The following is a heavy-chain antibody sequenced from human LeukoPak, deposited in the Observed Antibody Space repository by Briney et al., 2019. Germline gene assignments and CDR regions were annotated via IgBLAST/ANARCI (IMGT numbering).Heavy chain of an antibody. CDR2: INYSGAST. CDR3: AKNEGYYFDY. D-gene: IGHD1-1*01. J-gene: IGHJ4*02. Sequence: GGSLRLSCAASGFTFSSYGMSWVGQAPGKGLEWVSGINYSGASTSYADSAKGRFTISRDNSKNTLYLQMDSLRAEDTAIYYCAKNEGYYFDYWGQGTLVTVSS. CDR1: GFTFSSYG. V-gene: IGHV3-23*01.